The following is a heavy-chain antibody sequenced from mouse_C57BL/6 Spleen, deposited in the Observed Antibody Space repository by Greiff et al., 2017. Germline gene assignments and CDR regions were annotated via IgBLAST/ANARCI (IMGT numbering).Heavy chain of an antibody. Sequence: QVQLQQSGAELVKPGASVKLSCKASGYTFTEYTIHWVKQRSGQGLEWIGWVYPGSGSIKYNEKFKDKATLTADKSSSTVYMELSRLTSEDSAVYFCARHDSSYDYDRLQFAYWGQGTLVTVSA. V-gene: IGHV1-62-2*01. CDR1: GYTFTEYT. D-gene: IGHD2-4*01. J-gene: IGHJ3*01. CDR2: VYPGSGSI. CDR3: ARHDSSYDYDRLQFAY.